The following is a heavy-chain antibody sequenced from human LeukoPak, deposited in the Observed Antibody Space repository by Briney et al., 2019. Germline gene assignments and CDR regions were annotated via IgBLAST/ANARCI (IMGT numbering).Heavy chain of an antibody. CDR2: IYHSGST. D-gene: IGHD1-26*01. V-gene: IGHV4-4*02. CDR3: ARVRWELTYFDY. Sequence: SETLSLTCAVPGGSISSSNWWSWVRQPPGKGLEWIGEIYHSGSTNYNPSLKSRVTISVDKSKNQFSLKLSSVTAADTAVYYCARVRWELTYFDYWGQGTLVTVSS. CDR1: GGSISSSNW. J-gene: IGHJ4*02.